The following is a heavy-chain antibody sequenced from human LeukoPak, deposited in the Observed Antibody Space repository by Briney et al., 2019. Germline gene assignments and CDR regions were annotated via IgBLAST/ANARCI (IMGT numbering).Heavy chain of an antibody. CDR2: INPYNGNI. D-gene: IGHD3-9*01. CDR3: ARLGMTLTIDGGTFDF. CDR1: GYTFNAHF. J-gene: IGHJ3*01. Sequence: WASVKVSCKASGYTFNAHFMHWVRQAPGQGLEWVGIINPYNGNITYADNFYGRVTMTRDTSTSTVYMELSGLRPDDTAVYYCARLGMTLTIDGGTFDFWGQGTMVTVSS. V-gene: IGHV1-46*02.